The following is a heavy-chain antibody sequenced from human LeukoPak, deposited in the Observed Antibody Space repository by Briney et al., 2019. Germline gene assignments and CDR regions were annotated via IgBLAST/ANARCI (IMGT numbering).Heavy chain of an antibody. D-gene: IGHD6-19*01. J-gene: IGHJ4*02. CDR3: ARDVYSSGWYVADY. Sequence: ASVKVSCKASGYTFTSYAMHWVRQAPGQRLEWMGWINAGNGNTKYSQEFQGRVTITRDTSASTAYMELSSLRSEDMAVYYCARDVYSSGWYVADYWGQGTLVTVSS. CDR1: GYTFTSYA. CDR2: INAGNGNT. V-gene: IGHV1-3*03.